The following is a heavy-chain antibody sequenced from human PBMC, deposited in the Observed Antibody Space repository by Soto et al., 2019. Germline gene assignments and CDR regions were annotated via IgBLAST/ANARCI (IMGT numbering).Heavy chain of an antibody. CDR1: SGSISRYY. J-gene: IGHJ3*02. Sequence: QVQLQESGPGLVKPSETLSLTCTVSSGSISRYYWTWIRQPPGQGLEWIGYISYSGSTNYNPSLNSRVTISADTSKNQFSLKLSSVTAADTAVYYCASRVRIDAFDIWGQGTMVTVSS. V-gene: IGHV4-59*08. CDR3: ASRVRIDAFDI. D-gene: IGHD1-1*01. CDR2: ISYSGST.